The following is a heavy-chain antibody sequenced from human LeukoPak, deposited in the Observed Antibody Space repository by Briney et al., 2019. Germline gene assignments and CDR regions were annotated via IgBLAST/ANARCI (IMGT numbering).Heavy chain of an antibody. CDR3: ARGPHWDPHFDY. CDR2: INPNSGGT. J-gene: IGHJ4*02. D-gene: IGHD7-27*01. V-gene: IGHV1-2*02. CDR1: GYTFTSYY. Sequence: ASVKVSCKASGYTFTSYYMHWVRQAPGQGLEWMGWINPNSGGTNYAQKFQGRVTMTRDTSISTAYMEPSRLRSDDTAVYYCARGPHWDPHFDYWGQGTLVTVSS.